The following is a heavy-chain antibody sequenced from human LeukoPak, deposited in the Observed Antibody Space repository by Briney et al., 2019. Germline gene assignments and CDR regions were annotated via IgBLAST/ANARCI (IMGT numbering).Heavy chain of an antibody. J-gene: IGHJ6*02. V-gene: IGHV1-18*01. Sequence: ASVKVSCKASGYTFTSYGISWVRQAPGQGLEWMGWISAYNGNTNYAQKLQGRVTMTTDTSTSTAYMELRSLRSDDTAVYYCARAGYPIVYYYGMDVWGQGTTVTVSS. CDR1: GYTFTSYG. CDR2: ISAYNGNT. CDR3: ARAGYPIVYYYGMDV. D-gene: IGHD2-8*01.